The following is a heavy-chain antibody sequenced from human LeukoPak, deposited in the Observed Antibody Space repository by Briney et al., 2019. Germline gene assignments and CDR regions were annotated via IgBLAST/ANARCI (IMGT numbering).Heavy chain of an antibody. D-gene: IGHD3-10*01. J-gene: IGHJ5*02. CDR1: GFTFSSYG. CDR2: IWYDGSNK. V-gene: IGHV3-33*01. Sequence: PGGSLRLSCAASGFTFSSYGMHWVRQAPGKGLEWVAVIWYDGSNKYYADSVKGRFTISRDNSKNTLYLQMNSLRAEDTAVYYCARDRGDYGSRGNWFDPWGQGTLVTVSS. CDR3: ARDRGDYGSRGNWFDP.